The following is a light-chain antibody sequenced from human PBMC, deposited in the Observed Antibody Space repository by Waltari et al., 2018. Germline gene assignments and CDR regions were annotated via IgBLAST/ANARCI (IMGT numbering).Light chain of an antibody. V-gene: IGKV3-15*01. Sequence: EIVMTQSPATLSVSPGESATLTCRASQSVSSNFPWYQQKPGQAPRLLIYDASSRATGIPARFSGSGSGTEFTLTISSLQSEDSALYYCQQYSNWPPEVTFGPGTKVDIK. CDR3: QQYSNWPPEVT. J-gene: IGKJ3*01. CDR2: DAS. CDR1: QSVSSN.